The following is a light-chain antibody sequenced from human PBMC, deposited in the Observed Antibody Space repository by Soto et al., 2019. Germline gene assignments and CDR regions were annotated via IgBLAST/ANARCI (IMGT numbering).Light chain of an antibody. Sequence: ALTQPASVSGSPGQSITISCTGTSSDVGTYKFVSWYQQHPGKVPTLMIHEGTKRPSGVSNRFSGSKSGNTATLTISGLQPEDEANYYCCSYAGTSFWVFGGGTKLTVL. CDR3: CSYAGTSFWV. V-gene: IGLV2-23*01. CDR1: SSDVGTYKF. CDR2: EGT. J-gene: IGLJ3*02.